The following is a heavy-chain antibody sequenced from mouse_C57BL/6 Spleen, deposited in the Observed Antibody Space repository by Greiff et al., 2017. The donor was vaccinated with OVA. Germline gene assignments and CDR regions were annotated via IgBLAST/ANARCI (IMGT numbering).Heavy chain of an antibody. J-gene: IGHJ2*01. Sequence: EVMLVESEGGLVQPGSSMKLSCTASGFTFSDYYMAWVRQVPEKGLEWVANINYDGSSTYSLDSLTSRFIISRDNAKNILYLQMSSLKSEDTATYYCARERDGYYFDYWGQGTTLTVSS. V-gene: IGHV5-16*01. D-gene: IGHD2-3*01. CDR1: GFTFSDYY. CDR3: ARERDGYYFDY. CDR2: INYDGSST.